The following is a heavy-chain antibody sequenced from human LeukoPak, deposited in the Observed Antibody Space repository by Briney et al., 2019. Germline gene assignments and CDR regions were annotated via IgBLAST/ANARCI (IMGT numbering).Heavy chain of an antibody. CDR2: INPSVGST. CDR1: GYSFTNYY. J-gene: IGHJ6*04. D-gene: IGHD3-16*01. V-gene: IGHV1-46*01. CDR3: ARRRGEDGMDV. Sequence: ASVKVSCKASGYSFTNYYMHWVRQAPGQGLEWMGIINPSVGSTSYIQKFQGRVTMTRDTSTSTVYLELSRLTSEDTAVYYCARRRGEDGMDVWGKGTTVTVSS.